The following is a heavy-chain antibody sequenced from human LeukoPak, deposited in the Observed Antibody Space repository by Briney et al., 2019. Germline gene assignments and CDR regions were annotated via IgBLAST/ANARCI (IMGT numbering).Heavy chain of an antibody. CDR3: ARDFQTYDFCSGYYMGNMDY. CDR1: GFTFSSYS. J-gene: IGHJ4*02. D-gene: IGHD3-3*01. Sequence: SGGSLRLSCAASGFTFSSYSMNWVRQAPGKGLEWVSSISNSSSYIYYADSVKGRFTISRDNAKNSLYLQMNSLRAEDTAVYYCARDFQTYDFCSGYYMGNMDYWGQGTLVTVSS. CDR2: ISNSSSYI. V-gene: IGHV3-21*01.